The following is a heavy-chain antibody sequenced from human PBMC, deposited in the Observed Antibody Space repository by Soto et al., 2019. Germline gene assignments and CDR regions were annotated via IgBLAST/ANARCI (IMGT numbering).Heavy chain of an antibody. J-gene: IGHJ4*02. Sequence: QVQLVQSGAEVKKPGASVKVSCKASGYTFTSYGISWVRQAPGQGLEWMGWISAYNGNTNSAQKLQGRVNMTTDTSTSTADMELRSLRSDDTAVYYCARDLSLWFGELTPIDYRGQGTLVTVSS. CDR1: GYTFTSYG. CDR2: ISAYNGNT. V-gene: IGHV1-18*01. D-gene: IGHD3-10*01. CDR3: ARDLSLWFGELTPIDY.